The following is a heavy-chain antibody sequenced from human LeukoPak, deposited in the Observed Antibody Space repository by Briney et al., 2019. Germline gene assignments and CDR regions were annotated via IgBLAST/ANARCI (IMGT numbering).Heavy chain of an antibody. CDR1: GFTVSSNF. CDR3: ARDAAAQQLVHYFDY. J-gene: IGHJ4*02. D-gene: IGHD6-13*01. Sequence: GGSLRLSCAASGFTVSSNFVSWVRQAPGKGLEWVSLIYSGGSTYYADSVKGRFTISRDNSKNTLYLQMNSLRAEDTAVYYCARDAAAQQLVHYFDYWGQGTLVTVSS. CDR2: IYSGGST. V-gene: IGHV3-53*01.